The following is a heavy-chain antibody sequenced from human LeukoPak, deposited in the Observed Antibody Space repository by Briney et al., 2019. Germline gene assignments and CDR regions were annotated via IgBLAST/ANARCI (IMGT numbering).Heavy chain of an antibody. J-gene: IGHJ4*02. V-gene: IGHV3-33*01. D-gene: IGHD3-10*02. CDR1: GFTFSSYG. CDR2: MWYDGSIK. Sequence: PGRSLRLSCAASGFTFSSYGMHWVRQAPGKGLEWVAVMWYDGSIKYYADSVQGRFTISRDNSKTALYLQMNSLRREHTAVYYCARAECSGSYSPYFDYWGQGTLVTVSS. CDR3: ARAECSGSYSPYFDY.